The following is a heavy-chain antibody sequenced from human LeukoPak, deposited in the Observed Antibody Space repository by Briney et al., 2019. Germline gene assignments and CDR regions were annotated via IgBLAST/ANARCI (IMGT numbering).Heavy chain of an antibody. CDR3: AKDLLDGYDSFDY. V-gene: IGHV3-11*01. CDR1: GFTFSDYY. J-gene: IGHJ4*02. D-gene: IGHD5-12*01. Sequence: GGSLRLSCAASGFTFSDYYMSWIRQAPGKGLEWVSYISSSGSTIYYADSVKGRFTISRDNAKNSLYLQMNSLRAEDTAVYYCAKDLLDGYDSFDYWGQGTLVTVSS. CDR2: ISSSGSTI.